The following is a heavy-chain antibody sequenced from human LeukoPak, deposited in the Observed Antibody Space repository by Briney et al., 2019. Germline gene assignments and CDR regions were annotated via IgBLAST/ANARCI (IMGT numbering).Heavy chain of an antibody. CDR3: ARVSSGWYVAFDM. V-gene: IGHV1-8*01. Sequence: ASVTVSCKASGYTFTSYDINWVRQANGQGLEWMGWMNPNSGNTGYAQKFQGRVTMIRNTSISTAYMELSSLRSEDTAVYYCARVSSGWYVAFDMWGQGTMDRVS. D-gene: IGHD6-19*01. CDR2: MNPNSGNT. J-gene: IGHJ3*02. CDR1: GYTFTSYD.